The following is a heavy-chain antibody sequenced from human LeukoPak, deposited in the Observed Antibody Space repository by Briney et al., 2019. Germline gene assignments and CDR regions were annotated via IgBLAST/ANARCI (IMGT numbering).Heavy chain of an antibody. J-gene: IGHJ6*03. CDR2: IRYDGSNK. Sequence: GGSLRLSCAASGFTFSSYGMHWVRQAPGKGLEWVALIRYDGSNKYYADSVKGRFTISRDNSKSTLYLQMNSLRAEDTAVYYCAKAGVAGTGYYYMDVWGKGTTVTVSS. D-gene: IGHD6-19*01. V-gene: IGHV3-30*02. CDR1: GFTFSSYG. CDR3: AKAGVAGTGYYYMDV.